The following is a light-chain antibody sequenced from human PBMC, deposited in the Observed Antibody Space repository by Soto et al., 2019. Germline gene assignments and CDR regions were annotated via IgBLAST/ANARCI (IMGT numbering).Light chain of an antibody. Sequence: EIVLTQSPATLSLSPGERATFSCRASQSVGTYLAGYQHNPGQAPRLLIYDASNRATGIPARFSGSGSGTDFTLTISSLVPEDFAVYYCQQRYNWPNTFGQGTKLEIK. CDR3: QQRYNWPNT. V-gene: IGKV3-11*01. CDR2: DAS. CDR1: QSVGTY. J-gene: IGKJ2*01.